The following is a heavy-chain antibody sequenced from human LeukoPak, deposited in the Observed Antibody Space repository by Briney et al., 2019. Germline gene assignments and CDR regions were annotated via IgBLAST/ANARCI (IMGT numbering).Heavy chain of an antibody. Sequence: GGSLRLSCAVSGFTFSNAWMNWARQAPGKGLEWVSTISDYPHYADSVRGRFTISRDNSRKTVFLQMNSLTPEDAATYYCTKDSQGSYDGFWYGTYGMDVWGQGTTVTVSS. CDR1: GFTFSNAW. D-gene: IGHD3-16*01. J-gene: IGHJ6*02. CDR2: ISDYP. V-gene: IGHV3-69-1*02. CDR3: TKDSQGSYDGFWYGTYGMDV.